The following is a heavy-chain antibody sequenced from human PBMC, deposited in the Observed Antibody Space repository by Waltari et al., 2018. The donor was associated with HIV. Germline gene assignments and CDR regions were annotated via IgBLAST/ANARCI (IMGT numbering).Heavy chain of an antibody. D-gene: IGHD3-22*01. CDR1: GFTFSSYG. Sequence: QVQLVESGGGVVQPGRSLRLSCAASGFTFSSYGMHWVRQAPGKGLEWVAVISYDGSNKYYADAVKGRFTISRDNSKNTLYLQMNSLRAEDTAVYYCAKDRYYYDSRGFTYFDYWGQGTLVTVSS. J-gene: IGHJ4*02. V-gene: IGHV3-30*18. CDR3: AKDRYYYDSRGFTYFDY. CDR2: ISYDGSNK.